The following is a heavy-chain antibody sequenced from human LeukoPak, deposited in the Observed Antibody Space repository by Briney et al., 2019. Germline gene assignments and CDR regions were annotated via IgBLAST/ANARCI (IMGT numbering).Heavy chain of an antibody. J-gene: IGHJ5*02. CDR2: ISGSGGST. Sequence: GGSLRLSCAASGFTFSSYAMSWVRQAPGKGLEWVSAISGSGGSTYYADYVKGRLTIYRDNSKNTLYLQMTSLRAEDTAVYYCAKGFVPAPIPWIDPWGQGTLVTVSS. V-gene: IGHV3-23*01. CDR1: GFTFSSYA. D-gene: IGHD2-2*01. CDR3: AKGFVPAPIPWIDP.